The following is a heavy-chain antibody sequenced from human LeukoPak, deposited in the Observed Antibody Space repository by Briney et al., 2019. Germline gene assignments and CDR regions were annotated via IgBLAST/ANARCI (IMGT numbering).Heavy chain of an antibody. J-gene: IGHJ4*02. CDR2: MYYSGST. Sequence: SETLFLTCTVSGGSIGSYYWTWIRQPPGKGLEWIGYMYYSGSTNKNSSLKSRVTISVDPSKNQFSLKLSSVTAADTAVYYCVRGGYYYGPSDWGQGTLVTVSS. D-gene: IGHD3-10*01. CDR3: VRGGYYYGPSD. CDR1: GGSIGSYY. V-gene: IGHV4-59*01.